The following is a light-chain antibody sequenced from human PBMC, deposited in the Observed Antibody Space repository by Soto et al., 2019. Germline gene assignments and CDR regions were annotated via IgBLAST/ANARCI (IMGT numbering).Light chain of an antibody. V-gene: IGLV1-44*01. CDR3: AAWDDSLNGRV. CDR2: TNN. CDR1: SSHIGSSN. J-gene: IGLJ1*01. Sequence: QSVLTQPPSASRNPGQRVTIPCSGSSSHIGSSNVNWYQQLPGTAPKLLIYTNNQRPSGVPDRFSGSKSGTSASLAISGLQSEDEADYYCAAWDDSLNGRVFGTGSKGTVL.